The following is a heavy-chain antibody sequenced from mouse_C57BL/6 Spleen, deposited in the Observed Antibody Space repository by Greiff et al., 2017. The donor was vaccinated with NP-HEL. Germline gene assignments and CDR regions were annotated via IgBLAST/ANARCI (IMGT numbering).Heavy chain of an antibody. V-gene: IGHV1-18*01. D-gene: IGHD1-1*01. J-gene: IGHJ1*03. CDR1: GYTFTDYN. CDR3: ARPHYYGSSYWAYWYFDV. CDR2: INPNNGGT. Sequence: EVQVVESGPELVKPGASVKIPCKASGYTFTDYNMDWVKQSHGKSLEWIGDINPNNGGTIYNQKFKGKATLTVDKSSSTAYMELRSLTSEDTAVYYCARPHYYGSSYWAYWYFDVWGTGTTVTVSS.